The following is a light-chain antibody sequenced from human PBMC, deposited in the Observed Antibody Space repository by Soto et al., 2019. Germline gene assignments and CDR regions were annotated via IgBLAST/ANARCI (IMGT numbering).Light chain of an antibody. CDR1: SGDIGSYNR. CDR2: EVT. Sequence: QSVLTQPASVSVSPGQSITISCTVTSGDIGSYNRVSWYQQHPGKAPKLIIYEVTDRPSGVSNRFSGSKSGNTASLTISGLQAEDEAEYYCSSYTNINTRACVFGTGTKLTVL. CDR3: SSYTNINTRACV. J-gene: IGLJ1*01. V-gene: IGLV2-14*01.